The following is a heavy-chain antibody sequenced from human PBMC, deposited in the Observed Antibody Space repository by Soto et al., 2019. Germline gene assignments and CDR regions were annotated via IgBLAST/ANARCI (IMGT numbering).Heavy chain of an antibody. CDR3: ARVEWIVVVPAAAWFDP. CDR2: ISAYNGNT. V-gene: IGHV1-18*01. D-gene: IGHD2-2*01. CDR1: GYTFTSYG. J-gene: IGHJ5*02. Sequence: GASVKVSCKASGYTFTSYGISWVRQAPGQGLEWMGWISAYNGNTNYAQKLQGRVTMTTDTSTSTAYMELRSLRSDDTAVYYCARVEWIVVVPAAAWFDPWGQGTLVTVSS.